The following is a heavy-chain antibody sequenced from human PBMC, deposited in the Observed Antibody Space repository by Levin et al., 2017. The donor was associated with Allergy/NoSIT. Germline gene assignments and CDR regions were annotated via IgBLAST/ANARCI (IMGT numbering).Heavy chain of an antibody. V-gene: IGHV3-15*01. CDR1: GFGFSGTW. D-gene: IGHD6-25*01. CDR3: SAEGSSGGYIFFRH. Sequence: PGGSLRLSCVNSGFGFSGTWMSWVRQVPGKGLEWVGRIKSNDAGGTTEYAAPVKGRFTISRDDSKNTVHLQMNSLETEDTAVYFCSAEGSSGGYIFFRHWGQGTLVTVSS. CDR2: IKSNDAGGTT. J-gene: IGHJ1*01.